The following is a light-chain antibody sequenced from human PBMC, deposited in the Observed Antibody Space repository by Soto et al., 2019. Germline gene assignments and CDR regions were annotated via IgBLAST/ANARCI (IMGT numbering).Light chain of an antibody. CDR2: GAS. CDR3: QQYGSLPYT. V-gene: IGKV3-20*01. Sequence: EIVLTQSPGTLSLSPGERATLSCRASQSVSSSYLAWYQQKPGQAPRLLIYGASSRATGIPDRCSGSGSGTDFTLTISRLEPGDCAVYYCQQYGSLPYTFGQGTKLEIK. J-gene: IGKJ2*01. CDR1: QSVSSSY.